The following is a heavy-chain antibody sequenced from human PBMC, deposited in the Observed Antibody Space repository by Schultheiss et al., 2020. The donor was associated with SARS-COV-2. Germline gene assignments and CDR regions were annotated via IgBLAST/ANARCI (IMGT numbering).Heavy chain of an antibody. V-gene: IGHV1-18*01. CDR2: ISAYNGNT. CDR1: GYTFTSYG. J-gene: IGHJ5*02. Sequence: ASVKVSCKASGYTFTSYGISWVRQAPGQGLEWMGWISAYNGNTNYAQKLQGRVTITADKSTTTAYMELSSLRSEDTAVYYCATVHFLRYFDYFDPWGQGTLVTVSS. CDR3: ATVHFLRYFDYFDP. D-gene: IGHD3-9*01.